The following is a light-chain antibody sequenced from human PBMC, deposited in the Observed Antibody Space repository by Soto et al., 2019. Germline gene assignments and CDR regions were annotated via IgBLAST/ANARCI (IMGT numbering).Light chain of an antibody. Sequence: QCVLTQPPSVSGAPGQRVTISCTGSSNDIGAGYDVPWYQQLPGTAPKLLIYGNSNRPSGVPDRFSGSKSGTSASLAITGLQAEDEADYYCQSYDSSLSGWVFGGGTKLTVL. CDR3: QSYDSSLSGWV. CDR1: SNDIGAGYD. CDR2: GNS. J-gene: IGLJ3*02. V-gene: IGLV1-40*01.